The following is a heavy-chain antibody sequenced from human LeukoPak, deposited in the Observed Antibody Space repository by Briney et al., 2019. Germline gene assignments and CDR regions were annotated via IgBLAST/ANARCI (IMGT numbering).Heavy chain of an antibody. V-gene: IGHV3-30*18. CDR1: GLTFSSYG. J-gene: IGHJ3*02. CDR2: ISYDGSNK. Sequence: AGGSLRLSCAASGLTFSSYGMHWVRQAPGKGLEWVAVISYDGSNKYYADSVKGRFTISRDNSKNTLYLQMNSLRAEDTAVYYCAKLPDGYSSGSDAFDIWGQGTMVTVSS. D-gene: IGHD6-19*01. CDR3: AKLPDGYSSGSDAFDI.